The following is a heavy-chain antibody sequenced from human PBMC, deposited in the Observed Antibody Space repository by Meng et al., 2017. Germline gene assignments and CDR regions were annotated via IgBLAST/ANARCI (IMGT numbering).Heavy chain of an antibody. Sequence: EVQLVVSGGGLVQPGGFLRLSCAASGFTVSSNSMSWVRQASGKGLEWVSVIYSGGSTYYADSVKGRFTISRDNSKNTLYLQMNSLRAEDTAVYYCASELPGGPNYWYFDLWGRGTLVTVSS. CDR2: IYSGGST. V-gene: IGHV3-66*02. D-gene: IGHD3-10*01. CDR3: ASELPGGPNYWYFDL. CDR1: GFTVSSNS. J-gene: IGHJ2*01.